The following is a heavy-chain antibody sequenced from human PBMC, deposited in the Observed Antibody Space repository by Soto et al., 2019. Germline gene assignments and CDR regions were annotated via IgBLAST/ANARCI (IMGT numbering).Heavy chain of an antibody. Sequence: GSLRLSCIASGFTFSSEAMHWVRQAPGRGLEWVALISYEGNNIDYADSVKGRFTISRDNSKNTLYLQMNSLRADDTTFYYCAREGDDVWGSYRYYFDYWGQGTLVTVSS. D-gene: IGHD3-16*02. CDR2: ISYEGNNI. J-gene: IGHJ4*02. CDR1: GFTFSSEA. V-gene: IGHV3-30-3*01. CDR3: AREGDDVWGSYRYYFDY.